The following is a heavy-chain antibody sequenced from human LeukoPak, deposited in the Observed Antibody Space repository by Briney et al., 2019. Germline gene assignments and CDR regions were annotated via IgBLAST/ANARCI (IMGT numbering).Heavy chain of an antibody. CDR2: IYYSGST. CDR3: ARHAGGIAAAGTRPFDY. J-gene: IGHJ4*02. V-gene: IGHV4-39*01. Sequence: SETLSLTCTVSGASFSSSTYYWGWLRQPPGTGREWVGSIYYSGSTYYNPSLKSRVTMSVDTSKNQFSLKLSSVTAADTAVYYCARHAGGIAAAGTRPFDYGGQGTLVTVSA. D-gene: IGHD6-13*01. CDR1: GASFSSSTYY.